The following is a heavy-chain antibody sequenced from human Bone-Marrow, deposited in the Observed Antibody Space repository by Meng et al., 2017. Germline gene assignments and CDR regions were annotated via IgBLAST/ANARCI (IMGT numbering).Heavy chain of an antibody. D-gene: IGHD4-17*01. CDR1: GYTFTSYG. Sequence: VQLGPAGPVVKKPWASFKVAGKASGYTFTSYGISWVRQAPGQWLEWLGCISAYNGNTNYAQKLQGRVTITTDTSTSTSYMELGSLRSDDTAVYYFARDCGDYSYYFDYWGQGTLVTVSS. CDR3: ARDCGDYSYYFDY. V-gene: IGHV1-18*01. J-gene: IGHJ4*02. CDR2: ISAYNGNT.